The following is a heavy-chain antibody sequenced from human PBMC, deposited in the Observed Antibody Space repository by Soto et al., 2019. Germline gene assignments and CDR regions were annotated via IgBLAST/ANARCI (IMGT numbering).Heavy chain of an antibody. CDR2: INPATGAA. CDR3: ARGGGVGVAGSAAFDM. D-gene: IGHD3-3*01. J-gene: IGHJ3*02. CDR1: GGTFNNYP. Sequence: QVQLVQSGAEVKKPGSSVKVSCKASGGTFNNYPITWVRQAPGRGLEWMGGINPATGAAKYTQTFQGRVTMTRDTSTSTVFMELSGLTSEDTAVFYCARGGGVGVAGSAAFDMWGQGTVVTVSS. V-gene: IGHV1-69*06.